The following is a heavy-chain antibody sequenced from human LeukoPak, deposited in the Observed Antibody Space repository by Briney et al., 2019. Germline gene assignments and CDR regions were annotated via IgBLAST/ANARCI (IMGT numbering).Heavy chain of an antibody. CDR2: IIPIFGTA. J-gene: IGHJ4*02. Sequence: SVKVSCKASGYTFTSYGISWVRQAPGQGLEWMGGIIPIFGTANYAQKFQGRVTITADESTSTAYMELSSLRSEDTAVYYCARGEMVTPYYFDYWGQGTLVTVSS. D-gene: IGHD5-18*01. V-gene: IGHV1-69*13. CDR1: GYTFTSYG. CDR3: ARGEMVTPYYFDY.